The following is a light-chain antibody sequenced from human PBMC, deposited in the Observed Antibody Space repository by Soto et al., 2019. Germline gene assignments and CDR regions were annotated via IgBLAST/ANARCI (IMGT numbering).Light chain of an antibody. Sequence: EIVLTQSPATLSLSPGERATLSCRASQSVTNYLAWYQEKPGQAPRLLIHGASSRATGIPDRFSGSGSGTEFTLTINSLQSEDFAVYFCQQFNKWPITFGQGTRLEI. J-gene: IGKJ5*01. V-gene: IGKV3D-15*01. CDR2: GAS. CDR3: QQFNKWPIT. CDR1: QSVTNY.